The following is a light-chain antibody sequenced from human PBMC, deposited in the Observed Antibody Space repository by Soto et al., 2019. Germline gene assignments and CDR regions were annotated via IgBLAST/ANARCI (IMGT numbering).Light chain of an antibody. CDR3: QQYADSVT. Sequence: EIVLTQSPGTLSLSPGERATLSCRASQSVSTTYFAWFQQKPGQAPRLLIYATSNRATDIPDRFSGSGSGTDFTLTISRLEPEDFAVYFCQQYADSVTFGGGTKVDIK. J-gene: IGKJ4*01. CDR1: QSVSTTY. V-gene: IGKV3-20*01. CDR2: ATS.